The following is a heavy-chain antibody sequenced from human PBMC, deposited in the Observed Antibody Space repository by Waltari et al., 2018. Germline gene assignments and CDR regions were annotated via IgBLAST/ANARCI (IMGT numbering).Heavy chain of an antibody. D-gene: IGHD1-20*01. CDR3: AKGITGTPPGAFDI. Sequence: EVQLVESGGGLVQRGRSLRLSCAASGFTFADYAMHWVRPAPGKGLEWVSGISWNSGSIGYADSVKSRFTITRENAKNSLYLQMNSLRAEDTALYYCAKGITGTPPGAFDIWGQGTMVTVSS. V-gene: IGHV3-9*01. J-gene: IGHJ3*02. CDR2: ISWNSGSI. CDR1: GFTFADYA.